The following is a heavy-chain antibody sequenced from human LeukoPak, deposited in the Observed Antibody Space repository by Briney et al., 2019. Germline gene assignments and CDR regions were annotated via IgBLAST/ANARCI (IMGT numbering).Heavy chain of an antibody. CDR3: AKGYCSSTSCSPFDY. CDR1: GFTFSSYG. J-gene: IGHJ4*02. Sequence: GGSLRLSCAASGFTFSSYGMHWVRQAPGKGLEWVSGISWNSGSIGYADSVKGRFTISRDNAKNSLYLQMNSLRAEDMALYYCAKGYCSSTSCSPFDYWGQGTLVTVSS. V-gene: IGHV3-9*03. CDR2: ISWNSGSI. D-gene: IGHD2-2*01.